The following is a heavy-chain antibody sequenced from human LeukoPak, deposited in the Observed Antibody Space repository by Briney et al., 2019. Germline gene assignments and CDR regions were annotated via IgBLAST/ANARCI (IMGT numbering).Heavy chain of an antibody. Sequence: GGSLRLSCAASGFTFSSFGMHWVRQAPGKGLEWVAVIWYDGSNKYYADSVKGRFTFSRDNSKNTLYLQMNSLRAEDTAVYYCATPSFHLRWRFDYWGQGTLSPSPQ. D-gene: IGHD4-23*01. CDR3: ATPSFHLRWRFDY. CDR1: GFTFSSFG. V-gene: IGHV3-33*01. CDR2: IWYDGSNK. J-gene: IGHJ4*02.